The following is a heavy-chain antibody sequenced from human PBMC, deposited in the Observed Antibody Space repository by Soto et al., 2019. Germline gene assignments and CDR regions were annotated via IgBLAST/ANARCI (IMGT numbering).Heavy chain of an antibody. J-gene: IGHJ4*02. D-gene: IGHD3-3*01. CDR3: ARGPTIFGVVIMGPYFDY. CDR2: INPSGGST. V-gene: IGHV1-46*03. CDR1: GYTFTSYY. Sequence: GASVKVSCKAFGYTFTSYYMHWVRQAPGQGLEWMGIINPSGGSTSYAQKFQGRVTMTRDTSTSTVYMELSSLRSEDTAVYYCARGPTIFGVVIMGPYFDYWGQGTLVTVSS.